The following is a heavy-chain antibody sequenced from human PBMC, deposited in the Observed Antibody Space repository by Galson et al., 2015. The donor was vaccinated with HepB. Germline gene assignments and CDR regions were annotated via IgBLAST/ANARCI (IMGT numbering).Heavy chain of an antibody. CDR2: ISFSGDT. Sequence: LSLTCTVSGDSITSGVDYWAWIRQHPGKGLDWIGYISFSGDTYYNPSLKGRVSVSLDTSKNQFSLRLSSVTAADTAVYYCARLTHCGDPSCDRAWGYYFDNWGQGSRVTVSS. CDR1: GDSITSGVDY. V-gene: IGHV4-31*03. J-gene: IGHJ4*02. CDR3: ARLTHCGDPSCDRAWGYYFDN. D-gene: IGHD2-21*01.